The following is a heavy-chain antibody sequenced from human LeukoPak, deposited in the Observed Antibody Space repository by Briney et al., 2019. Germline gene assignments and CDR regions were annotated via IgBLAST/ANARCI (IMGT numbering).Heavy chain of an antibody. CDR3: ARDQVEHYYDSSGYSKYYFDY. V-gene: IGHV3-30-3*01. J-gene: IGHJ4*02. CDR2: ISYDGSKK. Sequence: GGSLRLSCAASGFTFSRYAVHRVRQAPGKGLEWVAVISYDGSKKYYADSVKGRFTISRDTSKNTLYLQMNSLRAEDTAVYYCARDQVEHYYDSSGYSKYYFDYWGQGTLVTVSS. CDR1: GFTFSRYA. D-gene: IGHD3-22*01.